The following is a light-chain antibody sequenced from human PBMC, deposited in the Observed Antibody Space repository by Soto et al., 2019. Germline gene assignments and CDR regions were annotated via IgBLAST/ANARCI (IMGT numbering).Light chain of an antibody. Sequence: QSVLTQPASVSGSPGQSITIPCTGSSSDIGLYNNVSWYQQHPGKAPKLLIYDVSYRPSGISDRFSGSKSGNTASLTISGLQPEDEADYYCSSYGASSTLFGGGTKLTVL. J-gene: IGLJ2*01. CDR3: SSYGASSTL. V-gene: IGLV2-14*03. CDR1: SSDIGLYNN. CDR2: DVS.